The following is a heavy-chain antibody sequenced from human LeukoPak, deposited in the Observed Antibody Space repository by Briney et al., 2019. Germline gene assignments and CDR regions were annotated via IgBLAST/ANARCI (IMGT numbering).Heavy chain of an antibody. Sequence: GGSLRLSCAASGFTFSSYDMHWVRQATGKGLEWVSAIGVAANTFYSGSVKGRFTISRENAKNTVYLQMNSLRAEDTAVYYCVSFYETYWGRGTLVTVSS. D-gene: IGHD2/OR15-2a*01. CDR2: IGVAANT. J-gene: IGHJ4*02. CDR3: VSFYETY. CDR1: GFTFSSYD. V-gene: IGHV3-13*01.